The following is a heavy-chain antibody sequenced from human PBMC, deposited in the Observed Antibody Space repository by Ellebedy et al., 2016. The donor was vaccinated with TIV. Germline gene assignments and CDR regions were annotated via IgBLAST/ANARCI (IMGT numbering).Heavy chain of an antibody. V-gene: IGHV4-59*01. J-gene: IGHJ4*02. CDR2: IYNSGST. CDR1: GGSMSSYY. Sequence: MPSETLSLTCTVSGGSMSSYYWSWIRQPPGKGLEWHGYIYNSGSTNYNPSIKSRVTISVAKSKNQFSLKLNSVTASDTAVYYCARGLRGPFDNWGQGTLVTVSS. CDR3: ARGLRGPFDN.